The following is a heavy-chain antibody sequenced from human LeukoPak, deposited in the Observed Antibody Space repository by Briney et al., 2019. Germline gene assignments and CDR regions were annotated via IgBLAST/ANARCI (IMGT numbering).Heavy chain of an antibody. J-gene: IGHJ4*02. CDR1: GFTLSSFW. CDR2: ISPDGSDS. D-gene: IGHD6-19*01. CDR3: ARAVYRSGGYYFDY. Sequence: GGSLRLSCAASGFTLSSFWMHWVRQVPGEGLVWVTRISPDGSDSNYADPVKGRFTISRDNAKNTLYLQMNSLRDEDTAVYYCARAVYRSGGYYFDYWGQGTLVIVSS. V-gene: IGHV3-74*01.